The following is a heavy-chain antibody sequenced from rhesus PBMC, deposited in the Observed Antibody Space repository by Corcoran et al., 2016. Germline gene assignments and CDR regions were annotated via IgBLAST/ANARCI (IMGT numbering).Heavy chain of an antibody. V-gene: IGHV1-198*02. CDR1: GFTFGSYA. J-gene: IGHJ2*01. D-gene: IGHD6-25*01. CDR3: ARGYSGSWNFLDL. CDR2: LIPLVVIT. Sequence: QVQLVQSGAEVKKPGASVKVSCKASGFTFGSYAINWVRQAPGQGLEWMGVLIPLVVITKYAEKFQGRDTITADTSTSTAYMELSSLRSEDTAVYYCARGYSGSWNFLDLWGPGTPITISS.